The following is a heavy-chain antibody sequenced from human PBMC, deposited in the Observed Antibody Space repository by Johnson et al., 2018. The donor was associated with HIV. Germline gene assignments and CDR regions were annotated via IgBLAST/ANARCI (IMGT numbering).Heavy chain of an antibody. D-gene: IGHD3-22*01. CDR2: ISWNSGSI. CDR1: GFSFDAYG. Sequence: VQLVESGGGLVQPGRSLRLSCAASGFSFDAYGMHWVRQAPGKGLEWVSGISWNSGSIGYADSVKGRFTISRDNAKNSLYLQMNSLRIEDTAVYYCTSRGGYGAVDAFDIWGQGTMVTVSS. J-gene: IGHJ3*02. V-gene: IGHV3-9*01. CDR3: TSRGGYGAVDAFDI.